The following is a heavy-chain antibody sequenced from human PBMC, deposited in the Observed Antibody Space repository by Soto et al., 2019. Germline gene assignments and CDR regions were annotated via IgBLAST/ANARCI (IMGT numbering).Heavy chain of an antibody. Sequence: PSETLSLTCAVSGGSISSGGYSWSWIRQPPGKGLEWIGYIYHSGSTYYNPSLKSRVTISLDRSKNQFSLMLSSVTAADTAVYYCASYASGTYPFFDQWGRGTLVTVSS. V-gene: IGHV4-30-2*01. CDR3: ASYASGTYPFFDQ. CDR1: GGSISSGGYS. J-gene: IGHJ4*02. CDR2: IYHSGST. D-gene: IGHD3-10*01.